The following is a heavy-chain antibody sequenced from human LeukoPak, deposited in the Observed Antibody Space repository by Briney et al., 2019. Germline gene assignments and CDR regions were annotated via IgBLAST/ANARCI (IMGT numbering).Heavy chain of an antibody. Sequence: ASVKVSCKASGYTFTSYGISWVRQAPGQGLEWMGGIIPIFGTANYAQKFQGRVTITADESTSTAYMELSSLRSEDTAVYYCARAPGIAARKVYYYYYMDVWGKGTTVTVSS. CDR2: IIPIFGTA. CDR1: GYTFTSYG. D-gene: IGHD6-6*01. J-gene: IGHJ6*03. CDR3: ARAPGIAARKVYYYYYMDV. V-gene: IGHV1-69*13.